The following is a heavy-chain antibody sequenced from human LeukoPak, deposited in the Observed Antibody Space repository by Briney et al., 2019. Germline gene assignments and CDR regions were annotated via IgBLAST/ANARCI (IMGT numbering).Heavy chain of an antibody. J-gene: IGHJ6*02. D-gene: IGHD1-26*01. CDR3: ARASGSYLYYYYGMDV. CDR1: GGSFNGYY. V-gene: IGHV4-34*01. CDR2: GDHSGGT. Sequence: PSETLSLTCAVYGGSFNGYYWSWIRQPPGKGLEWIGEGDHSGGTKYNPSLKSRVTISVDTSKNQFSLKLSSVTAADTAVYYCARASGSYLYYYYGMDVWGQGTTVTVSS.